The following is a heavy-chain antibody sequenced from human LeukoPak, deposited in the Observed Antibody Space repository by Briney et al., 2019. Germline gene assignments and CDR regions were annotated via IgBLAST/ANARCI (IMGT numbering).Heavy chain of an antibody. CDR3: ARGPGNYYDSSGYSSLDY. D-gene: IGHD3-22*01. J-gene: IGHJ4*02. Sequence: ASVKVSCKASGYTFTSYYMHWVRQAPGQGLEWMGIINPSGGSTSYAQKFQGRVTMTRDTSTSTVYMELSSLRSEDTAVYYCARGPGNYYDSSGYSSLDYWGQGTLVTVSS. CDR1: GYTFTSYY. CDR2: INPSGGST. V-gene: IGHV1-46*01.